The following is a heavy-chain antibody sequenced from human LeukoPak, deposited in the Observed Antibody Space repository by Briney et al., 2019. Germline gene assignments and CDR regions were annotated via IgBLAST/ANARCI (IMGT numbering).Heavy chain of an antibody. Sequence: SETLSLTCTFSGGSFSSYYLSWIRKPPGPGMEWIWYIYTSGGTNYNPSLKSRVTISVDTSKNQFSLKLSSVTAADTAVYYCARLGEGIVESRWFDPWGQGILVTVSS. CDR1: GGSFSSYY. J-gene: IGHJ5*02. D-gene: IGHD3-22*01. CDR3: ARLGEGIVESRWFDP. CDR2: IYTSGGT. V-gene: IGHV4-4*09.